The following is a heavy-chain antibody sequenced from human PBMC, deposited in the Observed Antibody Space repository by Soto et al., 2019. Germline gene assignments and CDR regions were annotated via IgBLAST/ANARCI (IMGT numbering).Heavy chain of an antibody. Sequence: PGGSLRLSCAASGFTFSSYAMHWVRQAPGKGLEWVAVISYDGSNKYYADSVKGRFTISRDNSKNTLYLQTNSLRAEDTAVYYCARDLYSSPDYWGQGTLLTVSS. V-gene: IGHV3-30-3*01. CDR1: GFTFSSYA. CDR2: ISYDGSNK. CDR3: ARDLYSSPDY. J-gene: IGHJ4*02. D-gene: IGHD2-15*01.